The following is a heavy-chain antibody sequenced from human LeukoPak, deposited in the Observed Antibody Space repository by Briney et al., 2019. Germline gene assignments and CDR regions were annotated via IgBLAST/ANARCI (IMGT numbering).Heavy chain of an antibody. CDR1: TDSISSHY. J-gene: IGHJ3*02. V-gene: IGHV4-59*11. CDR3: ARDLITVTKGFDI. Sequence: SETLSLTCAVSTDSISSHYWSWIRQPPGKGLEWIGYISYIGSTNYNPSLKSRVTISIDTSKNQFSLKLRSVTAADTAVYYCARDLITVTKGFDIWGQGTMVSVST. D-gene: IGHD4-17*01. CDR2: ISYIGST.